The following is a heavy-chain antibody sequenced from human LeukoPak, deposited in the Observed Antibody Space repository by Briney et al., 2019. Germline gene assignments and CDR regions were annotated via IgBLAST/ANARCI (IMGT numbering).Heavy chain of an antibody. V-gene: IGHV3-30*03. CDR2: ISYDGSNK. J-gene: IGHJ3*02. CDR3: ARDRHYYDSSGYLTPDAFDI. D-gene: IGHD3-22*01. CDR1: GFTFSSYG. Sequence: PGGSLRLSCAASGFTFSSYGMHWVRQAPGKGLEWVAVISYDGSNKYYADSVKGRFTISRDNSKNTLYLQMNSLRAEDTAVYYCARDRHYYDSSGYLTPDAFDIWGQGTMVTVSS.